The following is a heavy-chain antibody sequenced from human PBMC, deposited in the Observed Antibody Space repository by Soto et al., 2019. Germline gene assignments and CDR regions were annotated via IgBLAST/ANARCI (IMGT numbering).Heavy chain of an antibody. Sequence: GPGPVTPSETLSLTCTVSGGSISSGDYYWSWIRQPPGKGLEWIGYIYYSGSTYYNPSLKSRVTISVDTSKNQFSLKLSSVTAADTAVYYCARHTVTTYYFDYWGQGTLVTVSS. CDR3: ARHTVTTYYFDY. CDR2: IYYSGST. CDR1: GGSISSGDYY. D-gene: IGHD4-17*01. V-gene: IGHV4-30-4*01. J-gene: IGHJ4*02.